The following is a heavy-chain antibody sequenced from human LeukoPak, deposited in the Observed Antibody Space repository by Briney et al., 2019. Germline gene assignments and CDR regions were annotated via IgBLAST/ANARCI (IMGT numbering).Heavy chain of an antibody. V-gene: IGHV4-38-2*02. CDR2: IYHSGST. Sequence: SETLSLTCTVSGYSISSGYYWGWIRQPPGKGLEWIGSIYHSGSTYYNPSLKSRVTISVDTSKNQFSLKLSSVTAADTAVYYCARFPTYYYDSSGPTDAFDIWGQGTMVTVSS. J-gene: IGHJ3*02. CDR3: ARFPTYYYDSSGPTDAFDI. D-gene: IGHD3-22*01. CDR1: GYSISSGYY.